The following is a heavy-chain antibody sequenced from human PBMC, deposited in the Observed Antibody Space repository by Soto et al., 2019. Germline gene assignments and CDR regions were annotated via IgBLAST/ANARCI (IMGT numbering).Heavy chain of an antibody. D-gene: IGHD6-19*01. Sequence: QAHLVQSGTEVKMPGDSVQVSCKASGFVSTNHNFHWVRQAPGQSLEWMGRINAGNGNTQYSQNFQIRVTFTSDPSASTAFMELTKLRFEDRAIYYCASDYGSNWRLWCQGTLVSVSS. CDR3: ASDYGSNWRL. CDR1: GFVSTNHN. J-gene: IGHJ4*02. V-gene: IGHV1-3*01. CDR2: INAGNGNT.